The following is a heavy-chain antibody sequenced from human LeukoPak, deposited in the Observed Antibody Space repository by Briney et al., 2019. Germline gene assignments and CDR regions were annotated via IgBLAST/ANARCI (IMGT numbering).Heavy chain of an antibody. CDR1: GGSINGYY. CDR2: INTSGST. Sequence: TLPLTCSVSGGSINGYYWTWIRQPAGKGLQWIGRINTSGSTNYNPALKGGVTMSVDTSKNLFSLNLTSVTAADTAVYYCAKEGTTVSRGLDYWGQGTLVTVSS. D-gene: IGHD4-17*01. V-gene: IGHV4-4*07. CDR3: AKEGTTVSRGLDY. J-gene: IGHJ4*02.